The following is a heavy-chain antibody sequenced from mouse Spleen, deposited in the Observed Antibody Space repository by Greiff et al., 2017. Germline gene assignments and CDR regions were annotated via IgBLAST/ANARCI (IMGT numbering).Heavy chain of an antibody. Sequence: EVQGVESGGGLVKPGGSLKLSCAASGFTFSSYGMSWVRQTPEKRLEWVATISGGGSYTYYPDSVKGRFTISRDNAKNNLYLQMSSLRSEDTALYYCARSTYRYADYWGQGTTLTVSS. CDR3: ARSTYRYADY. D-gene: IGHD2-14*01. CDR1: GFTFSSYG. V-gene: IGHV5-9-2*01. CDR2: ISGGGSYT. J-gene: IGHJ2*01.